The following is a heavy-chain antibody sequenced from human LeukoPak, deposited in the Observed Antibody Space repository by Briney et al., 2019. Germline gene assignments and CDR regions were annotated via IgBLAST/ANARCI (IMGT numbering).Heavy chain of an antibody. CDR3: ARGKALSGTYYYYFDY. CDR2: ISYSGNS. CDR1: GGSISSAGYY. D-gene: IGHD1-26*01. J-gene: IGHJ4*02. V-gene: IGHV4-31*03. Sequence: SQTLSLTCTVSGGSISSAGYYWYWIRQHPGKGLEWIGYISYSGNSYYNPSLKSRLTISLDTSNNQFSLKLRSVTAADTAVYYCARGKALSGTYYYYFDYWGQGTLVTVSS.